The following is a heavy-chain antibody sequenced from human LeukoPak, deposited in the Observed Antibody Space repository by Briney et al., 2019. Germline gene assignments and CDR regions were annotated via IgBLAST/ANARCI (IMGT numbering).Heavy chain of an antibody. CDR1: GFTFSSYG. CDR3: TRGEADVTAPHS. Sequence: GRSLRLSCAASGFTFSSYGMHWARQAPGKGLEWVAVISYDGSNKYYADSVKGRFTISRDNSKNTLYLQMNSLRAEDTAVYYCTRGEADVTAPHSWGQGTLVTVSS. J-gene: IGHJ1*01. CDR2: ISYDGSNK. D-gene: IGHD2-21*02. V-gene: IGHV3-30*03.